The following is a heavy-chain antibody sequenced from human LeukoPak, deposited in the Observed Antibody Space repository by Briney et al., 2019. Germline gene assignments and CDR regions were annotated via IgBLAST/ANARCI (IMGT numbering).Heavy chain of an antibody. D-gene: IGHD3-3*01. CDR1: GFTSGSYA. V-gene: IGHV3-30*04. CDR2: IKFDGSNI. Sequence: GGSLRLSCAASGFTSGSYAMHWVSQAPVKRLEWVAVIKFDGSNIHYADSVKGRFTISRDNSKNTLYLQMNSLRAEDTAVYYCAKGSKEVLFTRDHHMDVWGKGTTVT. CDR3: AKGSKEVLFTRDHHMDV. J-gene: IGHJ6*03.